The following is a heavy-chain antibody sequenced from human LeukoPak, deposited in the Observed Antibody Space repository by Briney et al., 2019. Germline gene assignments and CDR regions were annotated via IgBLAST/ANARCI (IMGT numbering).Heavy chain of an antibody. CDR3: AKGIEGATDY. CDR2: MNSDGADT. CDR1: GFTFRTTW. J-gene: IGHJ4*02. Sequence: GGSLRLSCVGSGFTFRTTWMHWVRQAPGKGIVWVSRMNSDGADTTYAVSVKGRFTMSRDNAENTLYLEMDSLRAEDTAVYYCAKGIEGATDYWGQGTLVTVSS. D-gene: IGHD1-26*01. V-gene: IGHV3-74*01.